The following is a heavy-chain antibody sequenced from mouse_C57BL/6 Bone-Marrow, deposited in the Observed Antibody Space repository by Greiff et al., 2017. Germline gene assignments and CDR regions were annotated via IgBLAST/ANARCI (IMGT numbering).Heavy chain of an antibody. CDR3: ARAHYGSFAY. V-gene: IGHV1-54*01. CDR2: INPGCGGT. Sequence: QVQLKESGPELVRPGTSVKVSCKASGYAFTNYLIEWVKQRPGQGLEWIGVINPGCGGTNYNEKFTGKATLTADKSSSTAYMQLSSLTSEDSAVYFCARAHYGSFAYWGQGTLVTVSA. D-gene: IGHD1-1*01. CDR1: GYAFTNYL. J-gene: IGHJ3*01.